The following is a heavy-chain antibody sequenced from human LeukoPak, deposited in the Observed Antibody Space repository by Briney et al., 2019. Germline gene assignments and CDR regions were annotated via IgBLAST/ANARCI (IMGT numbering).Heavy chain of an antibody. Sequence: GGSLRLSCAASGFTFSSYAMHWVRQAPGKGLEWVAVISYDGSNKYYADSVKGRFTISRDNAKNTLYLQMNSLGADDTAIYYCARDRNAARTPYYFDNWGQGTLVTVSS. CDR2: ISYDGSNK. J-gene: IGHJ4*02. V-gene: IGHV3-30-3*01. CDR3: ARDRNAARTPYYFDN. D-gene: IGHD1-1*01. CDR1: GFTFSSYA.